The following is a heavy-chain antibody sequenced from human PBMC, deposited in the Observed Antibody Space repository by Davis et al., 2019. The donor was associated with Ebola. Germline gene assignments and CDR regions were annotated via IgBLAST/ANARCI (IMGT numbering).Heavy chain of an antibody. CDR1: GFNFSNYA. CDR3: ARVRELIEVWDAFDI. CDR2: ISINGGKT. J-gene: IGHJ3*02. Sequence: PGGSLRLSCQGSGFNFSNYAMHWVRQAPGKGLEYVSAISINGGKTYYANSVKGRFTISRDNSKNTLYLQMGSLRPEDMGLYYCARVRELIEVWDAFDIWGQGTMVTVSS. D-gene: IGHD3-10*01. V-gene: IGHV3-64*01.